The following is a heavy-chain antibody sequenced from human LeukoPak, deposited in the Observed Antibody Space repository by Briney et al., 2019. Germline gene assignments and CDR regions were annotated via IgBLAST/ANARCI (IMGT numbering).Heavy chain of an antibody. D-gene: IGHD1-26*01. CDR3: ARHRGAKDGSDI. CDR1: EYTFTSSW. V-gene: IGHV5-51*01. Sequence: GESLKISCQGSEYTFTSSWIGWVRQMPGKGLEWMGSVFPGDSDTRYLPSFEGQVTISADKAINTAYLQWSSLKAPDTAMYYCARHRGAKDGSDIWGQGTMVTVAS. CDR2: VFPGDSDT. J-gene: IGHJ3*02.